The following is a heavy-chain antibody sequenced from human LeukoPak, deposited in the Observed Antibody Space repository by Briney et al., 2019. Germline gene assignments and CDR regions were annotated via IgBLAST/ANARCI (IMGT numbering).Heavy chain of an antibody. J-gene: IGHJ4*02. D-gene: IGHD2-21*01. CDR2: IYYTGST. CDR3: ARRWGNIVGVTYEY. Sequence: PSETLSFTCTISGSSISSVSHYWGWIRQPPGKGLEWIGDIYYTGSTYYSPSLRSRVTMSVHTSENQFSLRLNSVTAVDTAVYYCARRWGNIVGVTYEYWGQGTLVTVSS. CDR1: GSSISSVSHY. V-gene: IGHV4-39*01.